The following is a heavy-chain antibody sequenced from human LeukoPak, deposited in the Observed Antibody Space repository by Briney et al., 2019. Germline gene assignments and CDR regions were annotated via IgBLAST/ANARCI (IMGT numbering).Heavy chain of an antibody. D-gene: IGHD5-18*01. V-gene: IGHV3-30*02. CDR2: IRYDGSNK. CDR1: GFTFSSYG. J-gene: IGHJ4*02. Sequence: GGSLRLSCAASGFTFSSYGMHWVRQAPGKGLEWVAFIRYDGSNKYYADSVKGRFTISRDNSKNTLYLQMNSLRAEDTAVYYCAKDQGYSYGTYYFDYWGQGTLVTVPS. CDR3: AKDQGYSYGTYYFDY.